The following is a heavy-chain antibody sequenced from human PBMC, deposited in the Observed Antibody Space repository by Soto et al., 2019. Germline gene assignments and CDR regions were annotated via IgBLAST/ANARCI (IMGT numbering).Heavy chain of an antibody. V-gene: IGHV3-30*18. J-gene: IGHJ6*02. CDR3: AKDTKWFTTLYYYSCGRDV. CDR2: ISYDGSNK. D-gene: IGHD3-22*01. CDR1: GFTFSSYG. Sequence: HPGGSLRLSCAASGFTFSSYGMHWVRQAPGKGLEWVAVISYDGSNKYYADSVKGRFTISRDNSKNTLYLQMNSLRAEDTAVYYCAKDTKWFTTLYYYSCGRDVWGQGPTVT.